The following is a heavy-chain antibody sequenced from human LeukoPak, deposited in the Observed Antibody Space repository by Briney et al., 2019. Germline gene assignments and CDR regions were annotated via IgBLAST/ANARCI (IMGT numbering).Heavy chain of an antibody. CDR2: MNRDGSEK. CDR3: ARDGGIIRFGGQDV. CDR1: GFTISDYW. Sequence: GGSLRLSCAASGFTISDYWLSWVRQAPGKGLEWVANMNRDGSEKNYVDSMKGRITISRDNAKNSLYLQMNSLRVEDTAVYYCARDGGIIRFGGQDVWGQGTTVTVS. J-gene: IGHJ6*02. D-gene: IGHD3-16*01. V-gene: IGHV3-7*01.